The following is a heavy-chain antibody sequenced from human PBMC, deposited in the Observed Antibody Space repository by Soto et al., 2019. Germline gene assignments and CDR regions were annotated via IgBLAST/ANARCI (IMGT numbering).Heavy chain of an antibody. CDR3: ARMGYSYGSSDY. V-gene: IGHV4-34*01. CDR2: INHSGST. CDR1: GGSFSGYY. Sequence: QVQLQQWGAGLLKPSETLSLTCAVYGGSFSGYYWSWIRQPPGKGLEWIGEINHSGSTNYNPSLKSRVTISVDTSKNQFSLKLSSVTAADTAVYYCARMGYSYGSSDYWGQGTLVTVSS. J-gene: IGHJ4*02. D-gene: IGHD5-18*01.